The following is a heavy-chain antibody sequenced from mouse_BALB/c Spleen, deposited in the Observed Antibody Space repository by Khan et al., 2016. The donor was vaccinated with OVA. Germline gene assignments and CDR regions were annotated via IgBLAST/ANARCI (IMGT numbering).Heavy chain of an antibody. CDR2: ISRGSSTI. D-gene: IGHD2-1*01. Sequence: EVELVESGGGLVQPGGSRKLSCAASGFTFSSFGMHWVRQAPKKGLAWVAYISRGSSTIYYVDTVKGRFTISRDNPKNTLFLQMTSLRSEDTAMYYCARSGGNFHWYFDVWGAGTSVTVSS. CDR3: ARSGGNFHWYFDV. V-gene: IGHV5-17*02. CDR1: GFTFSSFG. J-gene: IGHJ1*01.